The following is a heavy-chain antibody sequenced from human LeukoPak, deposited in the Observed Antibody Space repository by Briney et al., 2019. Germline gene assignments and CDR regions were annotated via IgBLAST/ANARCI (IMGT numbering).Heavy chain of an antibody. CDR1: GGSISSYY. V-gene: IGHV4-59*08. Sequence: SETLSLTCTVSGGSISSYYWSWIRQPPGKGLEWIGYIYYSGSTNYNPSLKSRVTISVDTSKNQFSLKLSSVTAADTAVYYCARRGFGGHFDYWGQGTLVTVSS. J-gene: IGHJ4*02. CDR3: ARRGFGGHFDY. D-gene: IGHD3-10*01. CDR2: IYYSGST.